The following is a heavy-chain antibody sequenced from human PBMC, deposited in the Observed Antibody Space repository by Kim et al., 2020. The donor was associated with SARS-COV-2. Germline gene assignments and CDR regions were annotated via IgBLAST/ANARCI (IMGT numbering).Heavy chain of an antibody. V-gene: IGHV3-21*01. Sequence: GGSLRLSCAASGFTFSSYSMNWVRQAPGKGLEWVSSISSSNSYIYYADSVKGRFTISRDNAKNSLYLQMNSLRAEDTAVYYCASALEVYDSSGYYSDLNYWGQGTLVTVSS. CDR3: ASALEVYDSSGYYSDLNY. CDR2: ISSSNSYI. J-gene: IGHJ4*02. CDR1: GFTFSSYS. D-gene: IGHD3-22*01.